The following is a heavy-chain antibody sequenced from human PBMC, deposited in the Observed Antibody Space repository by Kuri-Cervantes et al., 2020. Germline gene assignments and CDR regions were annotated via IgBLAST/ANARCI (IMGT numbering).Heavy chain of an antibody. CDR1: GFTFSNYA. CDR2: ISASGGST. Sequence: GESLKISCAASGFTFSNYAMSWVRQAPGKGLEWVSVISASGGSTYYADSVKGRFTISRDNSNNTLSLQMDSLRAEDTAVYFCAKAVSSTSWYKFDYWGQGTLVTVSS. V-gene: IGHV3-23*01. J-gene: IGHJ4*02. D-gene: IGHD6-13*01. CDR3: AKAVSSTSWYKFDY.